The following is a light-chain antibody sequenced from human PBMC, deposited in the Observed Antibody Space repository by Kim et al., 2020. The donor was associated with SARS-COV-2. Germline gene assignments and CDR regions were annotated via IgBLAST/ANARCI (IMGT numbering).Light chain of an antibody. J-gene: IGKJ1*01. CDR1: QDISKL. CDR2: RAY. CDR3: QRYNTDPWT. Sequence: ASVGDRVTITCRSSQDISKLLAWYQQKPGKAPNLLIFRAYVLQSGVPSRFSGGGSGTDFTLTISSLQPEDVATYYCQRYNTDPWTFGQGTKVDIK. V-gene: IGKV1-27*01.